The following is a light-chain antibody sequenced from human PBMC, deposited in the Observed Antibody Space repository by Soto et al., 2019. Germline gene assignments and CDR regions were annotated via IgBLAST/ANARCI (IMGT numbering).Light chain of an antibody. CDR2: GAS. J-gene: IGKJ1*01. Sequence: EIVMTQSPATLSVSPGERATLSCRASQSVSSNLAWYQQKPGQAPRLLISGASTRATGIPARFSGSGSGTEFTLTISSLQSEDFAVYYWQQYNNWPRWTFGQGTKVEIK. CDR1: QSVSSN. CDR3: QQYNNWPRWT. V-gene: IGKV3-15*01.